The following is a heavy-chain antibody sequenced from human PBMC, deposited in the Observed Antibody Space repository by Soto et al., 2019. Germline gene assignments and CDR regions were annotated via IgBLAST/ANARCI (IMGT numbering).Heavy chain of an antibody. J-gene: IGHJ5*02. CDR2: IKQDGSEK. CDR3: ARPPIVVVPAAINWFDP. Sequence: PGGSLRLSCATSGFTFSSYWMSWVRQAPGKGLEWVANIKQDGSEKYYVDSVKGRFTISRDNAKNSLYLEMNSLRADDTAVYYCARPPIVVVPAAINWFDPWGQGTLVTVSS. CDR1: GFTFSSYW. V-gene: IGHV3-7*01. D-gene: IGHD2-2*02.